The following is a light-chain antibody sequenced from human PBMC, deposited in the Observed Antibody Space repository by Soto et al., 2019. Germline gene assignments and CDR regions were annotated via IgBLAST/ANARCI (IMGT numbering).Light chain of an antibody. CDR2: DVS. V-gene: IGLV2-11*01. CDR3: CSYAGSYTLYV. CDR1: SSDVGGYNY. Sequence: QSVLAQPRSVSGYPGQSVTISCTGTSSDVGGYNYVSWYQQHPGKAPKLMIYDVSKRPSGVPDRLSGSKSGNTASLTISGLQAEDEADYYCCSYAGSYTLYVFGAGTKVTVL. J-gene: IGLJ1*01.